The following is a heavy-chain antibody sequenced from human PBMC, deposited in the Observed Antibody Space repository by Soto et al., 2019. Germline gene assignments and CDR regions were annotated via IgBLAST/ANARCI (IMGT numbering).Heavy chain of an antibody. CDR3: AYTRVVTKSGAFDI. V-gene: IGHV2-5*02. Sequence: QITLKESGPTLVKPTQPVTLTCTFSGFSLTTSGLGVGWIRQPPGKALEWLASIYWDDDKRYSPSLKSRLTVTKDTSKNQVVLTMTNMDPVDTATYYCAYTRVVTKSGAFDIWGQGTMVTVSS. CDR1: GFSLTTSGLG. D-gene: IGHD4-17*01. CDR2: IYWDDDK. J-gene: IGHJ3*02.